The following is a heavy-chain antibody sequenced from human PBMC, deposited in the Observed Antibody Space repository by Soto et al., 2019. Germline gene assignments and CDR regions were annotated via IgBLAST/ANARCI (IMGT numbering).Heavy chain of an antibody. CDR3: ASPGPITMIVVVSRNDALDI. CDR1: GYSLSELS. V-gene: IGHV1-24*01. D-gene: IGHD3-22*01. CDR2: FDPEDERT. Sequence: ASVKVSCKVSGYSLSELSMHWVRQAPGKGLEWMGGFDPEDERTIYPQKFQGRVTMTADTPTDTAYMELSGLRSEDTAVYYCASPGPITMIVVVSRNDALDIWGQGAVVTVSS. J-gene: IGHJ3*02.